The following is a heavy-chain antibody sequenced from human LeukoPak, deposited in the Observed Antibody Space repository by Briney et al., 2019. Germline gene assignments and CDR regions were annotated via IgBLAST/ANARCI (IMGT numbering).Heavy chain of an antibody. CDR2: ISAYNGNT. J-gene: IGHJ4*02. Sequence: ASVKVSCKASGYTFTSYGISWVRQAPGQGLEWMGGISAYNGNTNYAQKLQGRVTMTTDTSTSTAYMELRSLRSDDTAVYYCARDLRGYCSGGSCYSRYWGQGTLVTVSS. CDR3: ARDLRGYCSGGSCYSRY. CDR1: GYTFTSYG. V-gene: IGHV1-18*01. D-gene: IGHD2-15*01.